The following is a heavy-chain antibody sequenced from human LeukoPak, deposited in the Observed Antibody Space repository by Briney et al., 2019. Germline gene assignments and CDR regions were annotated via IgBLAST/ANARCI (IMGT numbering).Heavy chain of an antibody. CDR1: GYTFTGYY. CDR2: INPDSGDS. D-gene: IGHD3-3*01. J-gene: IGHJ4*02. Sequence: ASVKVSCKASGYTFTGYYIHWVRQAPGQGLEWMAWINPDSGDSYSAPKFQGRVTMTRDTSINTASMEVSWLTSDDTAVYYCATGVATAFTYWGQGTRVIVSS. CDR3: ATGVATAFTY. V-gene: IGHV1-2*02.